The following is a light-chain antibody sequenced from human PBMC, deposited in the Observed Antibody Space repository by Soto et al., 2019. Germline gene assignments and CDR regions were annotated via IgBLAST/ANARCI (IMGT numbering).Light chain of an antibody. CDR3: QQYHIYSWT. V-gene: IGKV1-5*03. CDR2: RAS. Sequence: DIQMTQSPSSLSASVEDRVIITCRASQSISNHLNWYQQKPEKAPKVLIYRASHLESGVPSRFSASGSGTEFSLTINSLQADDFATYYCQQYHIYSWTFGQGTKVDIK. CDR1: QSISNH. J-gene: IGKJ1*01.